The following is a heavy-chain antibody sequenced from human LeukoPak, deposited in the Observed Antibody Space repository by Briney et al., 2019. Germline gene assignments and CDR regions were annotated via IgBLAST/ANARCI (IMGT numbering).Heavy chain of an antibody. CDR3: APHTRDSSSWGPFDP. J-gene: IGHJ5*02. D-gene: IGHD6-13*01. CDR1: GGTFSSYA. Sequence: GSSVKVSCKASGGTFSSYAISWVRQAPGQGLEWMGGIIPIFGTANYAQKFQGRVTITADKSTSTAYMELSSLRSEDTAVYYCAPHTRDSSSWGPFDPWGQGTLVTVTS. CDR2: IIPIFGTA. V-gene: IGHV1-69*06.